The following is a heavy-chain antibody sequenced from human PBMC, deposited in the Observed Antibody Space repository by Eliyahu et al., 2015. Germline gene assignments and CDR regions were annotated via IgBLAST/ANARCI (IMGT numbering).Heavy chain of an antibody. V-gene: IGHV3-53*02. D-gene: IGHD2-15*01. CDR1: GFXVSSNH. Sequence: EGQLVETGGGLIQPGGSLRLSCAASGFXVSSNHLSWVRQAPGKGLEWGSVIYSGGSTHYADSVKGRFTISRDNSKNTVYLQMNSLRAEDTAVYYCARGGANFDYWGQGTLVTVSS. CDR3: ARGGANFDY. J-gene: IGHJ4*02. CDR2: IYSGGST.